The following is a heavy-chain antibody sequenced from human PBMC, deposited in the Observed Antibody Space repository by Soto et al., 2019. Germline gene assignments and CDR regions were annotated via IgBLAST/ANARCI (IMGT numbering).Heavy chain of an antibody. CDR3: AKQLYDYIWGSYRPLDY. CDR2: ISGSGGST. Sequence: GGSLRLSCAASGFTFSSYAMSWVRQAPGKGLEWVSAISGSGGSTYYADSVKGRFTISRDNSKNTLYLQMNSLRAEDTAVYYCAKQLYDYIWGSYRPLDYWGQGTLVTVSS. CDR1: GFTFSSYA. D-gene: IGHD3-16*02. V-gene: IGHV3-23*01. J-gene: IGHJ4*02.